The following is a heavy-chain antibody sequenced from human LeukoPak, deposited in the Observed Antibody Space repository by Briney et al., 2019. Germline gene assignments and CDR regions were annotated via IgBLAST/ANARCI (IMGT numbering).Heavy chain of an antibody. D-gene: IGHD5-18*01. CDR1: GFTFSNYA. J-gene: IGHJ5*02. CDR2: ISGSAGSP. V-gene: IGHV3-23*01. CDR3: AKDRTGYSYGYFLSP. Sequence: PGGSLRLSCEASGFTFSNYAMSWVRQAPGKGLEWVSAISGSAGSPYYADSVKGRFTISRDNSKNTLYLQMNSLRAEDTAVYYCAKDRTGYSYGYFLSPWGQGTLVTVSS.